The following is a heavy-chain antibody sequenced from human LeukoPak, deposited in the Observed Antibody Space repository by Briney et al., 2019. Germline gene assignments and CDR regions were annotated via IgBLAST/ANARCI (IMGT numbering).Heavy chain of an antibody. CDR2: INPNSGDT. J-gene: IGHJ4*02. D-gene: IGHD6-13*01. V-gene: IGHV1-2*06. Sequence: ASVKVSCKASGYTFTGYHIHWVRQAPGQGLEWMGRINPNSGDTNFAQKFQGRVTITRDTSITTAYMELSSLRPDDTAVYFCARDQGSLSRSWYTGYWGQGTQVTVSS. CDR3: ARDQGSLSRSWYTGY. CDR1: GYTFTGYH.